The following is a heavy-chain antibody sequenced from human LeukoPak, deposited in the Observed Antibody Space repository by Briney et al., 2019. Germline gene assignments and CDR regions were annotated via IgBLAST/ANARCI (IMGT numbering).Heavy chain of an antibody. D-gene: IGHD1-26*01. CDR1: GFTFSSYA. CDR3: AKDTDKWELRYFDY. Sequence: PGGSLRLSCAASGFTFSSYAMSWARQAPGKGLEWVSAISGSGGSTYYADSVKGRFTISRDNSKNTLYLQMNSLRAEDTAVYYCAKDTDKWELRYFDYWGQGTLVTVSS. V-gene: IGHV3-23*01. J-gene: IGHJ4*02. CDR2: ISGSGGST.